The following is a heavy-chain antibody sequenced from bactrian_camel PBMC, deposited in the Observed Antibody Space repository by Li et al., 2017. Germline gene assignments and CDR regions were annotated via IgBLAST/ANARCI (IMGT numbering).Heavy chain of an antibody. V-gene: IGHV3S1*01. CDR3: AAGSGVYWDPSKCHYND. D-gene: IGHD1*01. J-gene: IGHJ4*01. Sequence: HVQLVESGGGLVQPGGSLRLSCAASGFTFSSYWMYWVRQAPGKGLEWVSIINRGGTTYYADSVKGQFTISIDNAKNTVYLQMNSLKSEDTAVYYCAAGSGVYWDPSKCHYNDWGQGTQVTVS. CDR1: GFTFSSYW. CDR2: INRGGTT.